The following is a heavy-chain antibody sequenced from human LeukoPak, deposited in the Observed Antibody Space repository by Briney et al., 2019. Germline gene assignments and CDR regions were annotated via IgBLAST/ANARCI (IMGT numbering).Heavy chain of an antibody. CDR2: IYYSGST. CDR3: ARDRALLWGGIDY. V-gene: IGHV4-59*01. Sequence: SETLSLTCTVSGGSISSYYWSWIRQPPGNGLEWIGYIYYSGSTNYNPSLKSRVTISVDTSKNQFSLKLSSVTAADTAVYYCARDRALLWGGIDYWGQGTLVTVSS. J-gene: IGHJ4*02. D-gene: IGHD3-10*01. CDR1: GGSISSYY.